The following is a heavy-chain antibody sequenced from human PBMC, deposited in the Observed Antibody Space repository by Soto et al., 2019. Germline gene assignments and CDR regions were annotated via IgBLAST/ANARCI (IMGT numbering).Heavy chain of an antibody. CDR1: F. D-gene: IGHD5-12*01. Sequence: FVCWIRQRPGKGLECLGYIFNSGSAYYNPSLRSRVTISIDTSKDEFSLTLSSVTAADTPVYFCARGYSGYDYNFDCWGQGISVT. V-gene: IGHV4-31*02. CDR3: ARGYSGYDYNFDC. CDR2: IFNSGSA. J-gene: IGHJ4*02.